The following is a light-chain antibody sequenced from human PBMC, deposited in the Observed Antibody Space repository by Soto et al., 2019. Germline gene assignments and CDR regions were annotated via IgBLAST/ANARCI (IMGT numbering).Light chain of an antibody. V-gene: IGLV1-47*02. CDR1: TSNIGSHS. CDR3: ATRDNSLSRWV. Sequence: QSVLIQPPSVSGAPGQRVTIPCSGSTSNIGSHSVNWYKQLPGTAPKLLIYCNDQRPSGVPDRLSGSKSGTSASLAISGLRSEDEADYYCATRDNSLSRWVFGGGTKLTVL. CDR2: CND. J-gene: IGLJ3*02.